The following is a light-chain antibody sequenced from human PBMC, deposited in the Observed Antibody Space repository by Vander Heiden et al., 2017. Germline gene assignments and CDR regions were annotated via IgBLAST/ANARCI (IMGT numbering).Light chain of an antibody. J-gene: IGLJ2*01. Sequence: QSALTQPASVSGSPGQSITISCTGTSSDVGSYNLVSWYQHHPGKTPKLRRYDGTKRPSGVSNRFSGSKSDNTASLTISGLQAEDEADYYCCSYASSSSADVFGGGTKMTVL. V-gene: IGLV2-23*01. CDR2: DGT. CDR1: SSDVGSYNL. CDR3: CSYASSSSADV.